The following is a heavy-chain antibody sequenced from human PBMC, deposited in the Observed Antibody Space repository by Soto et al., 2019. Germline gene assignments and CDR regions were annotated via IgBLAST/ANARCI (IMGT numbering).Heavy chain of an antibody. CDR1: GFTVSDYY. J-gene: IGHJ4*02. CDR3: VRMVGEAYFDS. Sequence: EVQLVESGGGLVQPGGSLRLSCAASGFTVSDYYMDWVRQAPGNGLEWVGRIRKKVNSYTTEYAASVNGRITISRDDSQHSLYLQIDSLKSEDMAVYYCVRMVGEAYFDSWGRGTLVAVAS. D-gene: IGHD1-26*01. V-gene: IGHV3-72*01. CDR2: IRKKVNSYTT.